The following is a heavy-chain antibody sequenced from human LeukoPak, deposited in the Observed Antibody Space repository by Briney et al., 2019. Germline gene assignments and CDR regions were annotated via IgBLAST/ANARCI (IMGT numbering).Heavy chain of an antibody. D-gene: IGHD6-13*01. CDR3: ARLHSSSWADY. CDR2: ISGSGAGT. Sequence: GGSLRLSCAASGFTFSSYVMSWVRQAPGKGLEWVSGISGSGAGTYYADSVRGHFTISRDNSKKTLFLQMNSLRIEDAAVYYCARLHSSSWADYWGQGTLVTVSS. CDR1: GFTFSSYV. J-gene: IGHJ4*02. V-gene: IGHV3-23*01.